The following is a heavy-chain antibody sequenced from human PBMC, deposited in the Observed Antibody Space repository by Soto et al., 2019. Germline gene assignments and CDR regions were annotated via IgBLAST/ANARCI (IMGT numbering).Heavy chain of an antibody. CDR2: IYHGGTA. CDR3: ARGNPQLRGDFDY. Sequence: QLQLLESGSRLVKPSETLSLTCSVSGAAISSGGYSWSWFRRPPGKALEWIAYIYHGGTASYNPSLKSRLTISVDSSKNQFSLNVNSVTAADTAAYYCARGNPQLRGDFDYWGRGTLVTVSS. D-gene: IGHD3-10*01. J-gene: IGHJ4*02. V-gene: IGHV4-30-2*01. CDR1: GAAISSGGYS.